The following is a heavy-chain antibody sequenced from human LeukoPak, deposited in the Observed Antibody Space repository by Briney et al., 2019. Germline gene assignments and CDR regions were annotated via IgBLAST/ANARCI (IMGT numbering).Heavy chain of an antibody. D-gene: IGHD2-21*01. J-gene: IGHJ6*03. V-gene: IGHV4-39*07. CDR2: IFYSGST. CDR3: ARVDWLANYYYYMDV. CDR1: GGSISTSNYY. Sequence: PSETLSLTCTVSGGSISTSNYYWGWIRQPPGKGLEWIGNIFYSGSTYSNPSLKSRVTISVDTSKNQFSLNLSSVTAADTAVYYCARVDWLANYYYYMDVWGKGTTVTVSS.